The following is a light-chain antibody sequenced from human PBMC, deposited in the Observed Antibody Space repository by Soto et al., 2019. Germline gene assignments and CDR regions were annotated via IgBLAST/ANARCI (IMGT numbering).Light chain of an antibody. V-gene: IGKV3-11*01. J-gene: IGKJ4*01. Sequence: EIVLTQSPATLSLSPGDRATLSCRASQSVRSYLAWYQQKAGQAPRLLIYDVSNRATGIPARFSGSGSATDFTLTISSLEHEDFAVYYCQQRSSWPLTFGGGTNVEIK. CDR3: QQRSSWPLT. CDR1: QSVRSY. CDR2: DVS.